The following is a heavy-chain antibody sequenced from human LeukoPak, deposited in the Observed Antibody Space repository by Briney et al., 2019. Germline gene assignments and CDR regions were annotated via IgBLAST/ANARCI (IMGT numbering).Heavy chain of an antibody. CDR3: ARDVGGSLDY. CDR1: GFSFSTYW. D-gene: IGHD1-26*01. V-gene: IGHV3-7*01. CDR2: IKEDESAK. Sequence: GGSLRLSCAASGFSFSTYWMAWVRQAPGKGLEWVANIKEDESAKHQADSVKGRFTIFRDDARNSVYLQMSSLRGEDTAVYYCARDVGGSLDYWGQGTLVTVSS. J-gene: IGHJ4*02.